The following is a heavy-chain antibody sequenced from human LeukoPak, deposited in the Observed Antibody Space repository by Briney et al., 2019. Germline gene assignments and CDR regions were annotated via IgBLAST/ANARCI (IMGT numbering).Heavy chain of an antibody. Sequence: SETLSLTCTVSGGAISSYYWSWIRQPPGQGLEWSGYIYYSGSTNYNPSLKTRVTISVYTSKNQFSLKLSSVTAADTAVYYCARHFSEYCSGGSCYGPINYFDYWGQGTLVTVSS. CDR1: GGAISSYY. D-gene: IGHD2-15*01. V-gene: IGHV4-59*08. CDR2: IYYSGST. J-gene: IGHJ4*02. CDR3: ARHFSEYCSGGSCYGPINYFDY.